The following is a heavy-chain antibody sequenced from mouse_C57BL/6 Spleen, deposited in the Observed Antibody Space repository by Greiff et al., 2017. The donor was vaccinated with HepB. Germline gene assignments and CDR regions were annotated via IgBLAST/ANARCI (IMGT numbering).Heavy chain of an antibody. CDR1: GYAFSSSW. D-gene: IGHD2-2*01. V-gene: IGHV1-82*01. Sequence: QVQLQQSGPELVKPGASVKISCKASGYAFSSSWMNWVKQRPGKGLEWIGRIYPGDGDTNYNGKFKGKATLTADKSSSTAYMQRSSLTSEDSAVYFCARSGYDPVLFAYWGQGTLVTVSA. J-gene: IGHJ3*01. CDR3: ARSGYDPVLFAY. CDR2: IYPGDGDT.